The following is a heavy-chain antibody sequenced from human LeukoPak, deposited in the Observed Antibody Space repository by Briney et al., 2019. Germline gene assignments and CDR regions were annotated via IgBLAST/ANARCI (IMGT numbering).Heavy chain of an antibody. CDR2: ISYDGSNK. J-gene: IGHJ4*02. Sequence: GGSLRLSCAASGFTFSSYGMHWVRQAPGKGLEWVAVISYDGSNKYYADSVKGRFTISRDNSKNTLYLQMNSLRAEDTAVYYCAKEPYSGSYGLFDYWGQGTLVTVSS. CDR1: GFTFSSYG. V-gene: IGHV3-30*18. D-gene: IGHD1-26*01. CDR3: AKEPYSGSYGLFDY.